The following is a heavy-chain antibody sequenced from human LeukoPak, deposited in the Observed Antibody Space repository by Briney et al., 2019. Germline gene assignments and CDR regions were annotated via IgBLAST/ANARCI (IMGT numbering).Heavy chain of an antibody. CDR1: GFTVSSNY. J-gene: IGHJ6*02. V-gene: IGHV3-66*01. Sequence: GGSLRLSCAASGFTVSSNYMSWVRQAPGKGLEWVSVIYSGGSTYYADSVKGRFTISRDNYKNTLYIQMNSLRDEDTAVYYCAREGTMVRGVTYYGMDVWGQGTTVTVSS. CDR3: AREGTMVRGVTYYGMDV. D-gene: IGHD3-10*01. CDR2: IYSGGST.